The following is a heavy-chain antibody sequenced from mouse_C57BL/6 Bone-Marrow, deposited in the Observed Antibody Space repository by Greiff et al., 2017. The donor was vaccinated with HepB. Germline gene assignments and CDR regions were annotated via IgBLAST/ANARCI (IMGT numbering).Heavy chain of an antibody. CDR1: GFTFSSYG. CDR3: ARQGRGVYFDY. J-gene: IGHJ2*01. V-gene: IGHV5-6*01. Sequence: EVKLMESGGDLVKPGGSLKLSCAASGFTFSSYGMSWVRQTPDKRLEWVATISSGGSYTYYPDSVKGRFTISRDNAKNTLYLQMSSLKSEDTAMYYCARQGRGVYFDYWGQGTTLTVSS. CDR2: ISSGGSYT.